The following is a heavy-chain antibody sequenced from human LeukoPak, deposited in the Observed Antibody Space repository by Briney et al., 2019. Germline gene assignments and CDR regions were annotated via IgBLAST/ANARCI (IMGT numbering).Heavy chain of an antibody. Sequence: ASVKVSCKASGYTFTGYYMHWVRQAPGQGLECMGRINPNSGGTNYAQKFQGRVTMTRDTSISTAYMELSRLRSDDTAVYYCARGHGLAATIENRYYYYYYYMDVWGKGTTVTVSS. D-gene: IGHD2-15*01. CDR3: ARGHGLAATIENRYYYYYYYMDV. CDR1: GYTFTGYY. J-gene: IGHJ6*03. V-gene: IGHV1-2*06. CDR2: INPNSGGT.